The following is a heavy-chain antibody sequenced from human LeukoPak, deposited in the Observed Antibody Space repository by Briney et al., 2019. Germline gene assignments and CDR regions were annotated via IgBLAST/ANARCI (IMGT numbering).Heavy chain of an antibody. CDR2: IDDDGGST. D-gene: IGHD6-19*01. CDR1: GFTFSADV. J-gene: IGHJ4*02. Sequence: GGSLRLSCAASGFTFSADVMTWVRQAPGKGLEWVSAIDDDGGSTDYADSVRDRFTISRDNSKNTLFLQMNRLRADDTALYYCARRVGGTPDYWGRGTLVTVSS. V-gene: IGHV3-23*01. CDR3: ARRVGGTPDY.